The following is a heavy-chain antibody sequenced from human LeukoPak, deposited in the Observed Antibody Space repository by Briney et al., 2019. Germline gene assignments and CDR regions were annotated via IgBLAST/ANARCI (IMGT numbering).Heavy chain of an antibody. CDR3: AKSPGGNYYDSSGRAFDI. V-gene: IGHV3-23*01. CDR2: ISGSGGST. D-gene: IGHD3-22*01. J-gene: IGHJ3*02. Sequence: GGSLRLSCAASGFTFSSYAMSWVRQTPGKGLEWVSAISGSGGSTYYADSVKGWFTISRDNSKNTLYLQMNSLRAEDTAVYYCAKSPGGNYYDSSGRAFDIWGQGTMVNVSS. CDR1: GFTFSSYA.